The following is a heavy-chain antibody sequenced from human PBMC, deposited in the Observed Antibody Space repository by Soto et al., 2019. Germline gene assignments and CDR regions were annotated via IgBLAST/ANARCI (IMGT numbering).Heavy chain of an antibody. J-gene: IGHJ6*02. D-gene: IGHD3-3*01. V-gene: IGHV3-30*18. CDR2: ISYDGSSK. Sequence: GGSLRLSCAASGFTFSSYGMHWVRQAPGKGLEWVAVISYDGSSKYYADSVKGRFTISRDNSKNTLYLQMNSLRVEDTAVYYSAKDPTVYYDFWSGYYRYYYYGMDVRGQGSTVTGSS. CDR1: GFTFSSYG. CDR3: AKDPTVYYDFWSGYYRYYYYGMDV.